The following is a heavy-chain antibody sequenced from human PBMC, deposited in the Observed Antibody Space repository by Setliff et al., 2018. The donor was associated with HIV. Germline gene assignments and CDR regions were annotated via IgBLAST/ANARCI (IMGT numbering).Heavy chain of an antibody. V-gene: IGHV4-4*02. CDR2: IYQTGSA. CDR1: GGSISSSNW. Sequence: SETLSLTCAVSGGSISSSNWWSWVRQPPGKGLEWIGEIYQTGSANYNPSLKSRVTISVDTSKNQFSLKLSSVTAADTAVYYCARATPGYNYGSRHAFDIWGQGTKVTVSS. CDR3: ARATPGYNYGSRHAFDI. D-gene: IGHD5-18*01. J-gene: IGHJ3*02.